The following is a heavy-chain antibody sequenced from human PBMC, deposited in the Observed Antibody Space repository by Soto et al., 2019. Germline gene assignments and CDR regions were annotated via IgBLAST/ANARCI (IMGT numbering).Heavy chain of an antibody. Sequence: ASVKVSFKASGYTFTTYSITWVRQAPGQGLEWMGWISGSNGNTHYAQRLQGRVTMTTDTSTNTAYMELRSLTSDDTAVYYCARAYSSSSRYFDFWGQGDLVTVSS. V-gene: IGHV1-18*01. CDR2: ISGSNGNT. J-gene: IGHJ4*02. CDR3: ARAYSSSSRYFDF. D-gene: IGHD6-6*01. CDR1: GYTFTTYS.